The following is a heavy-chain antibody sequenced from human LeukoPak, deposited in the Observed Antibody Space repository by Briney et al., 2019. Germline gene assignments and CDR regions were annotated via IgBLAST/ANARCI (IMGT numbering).Heavy chain of an antibody. Sequence: RPSETLSLTCAVYGGSFIGYYWSWIRQPPGKELEWIGEINHSGGANYNPSLKSRVTISADTSKSQFSLKLGSVTAADTAVYYCARVPLRFLEPFDYWGQGTLVTVPS. J-gene: IGHJ4*02. V-gene: IGHV4-34*01. CDR1: GGSFIGYY. D-gene: IGHD3-3*01. CDR2: INHSGGA. CDR3: ARVPLRFLEPFDY.